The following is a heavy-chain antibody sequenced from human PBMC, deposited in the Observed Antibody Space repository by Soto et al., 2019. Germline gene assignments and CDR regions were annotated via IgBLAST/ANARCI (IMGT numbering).Heavy chain of an antibody. D-gene: IGHD3-10*01. Sequence: QVHLVQSGAEVKKPGASVKVSCTGYTFTSYAMDWVRQAPGQRLEWMGWINAGNGNTKYSQKFQGRVTITRDTSASTAYMELSSLRSEDTAVYYCASATGFGLSDYWGQGTLVTVSS. CDR1: GYTFTSYA. V-gene: IGHV1-3*01. J-gene: IGHJ4*02. CDR3: ASATGFGLSDY. CDR2: INAGNGNT.